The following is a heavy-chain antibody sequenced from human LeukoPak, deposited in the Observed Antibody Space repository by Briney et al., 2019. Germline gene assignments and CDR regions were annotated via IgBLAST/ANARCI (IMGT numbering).Heavy chain of an antibody. D-gene: IGHD2-15*01. J-gene: IGHJ4*02. Sequence: PGGALRLSWAASGFTFSSYWMHWVRQAPGKGLVWVSRIDTDGSRTNYADSVKGRFTISRDNAKNTLSLQMTSLRVEDTAVYYCARSDGYGLDYWGQGTLVTVSS. CDR1: GFTFSSYW. V-gene: IGHV3-74*01. CDR2: IDTDGSRT. CDR3: ARSDGYGLDY.